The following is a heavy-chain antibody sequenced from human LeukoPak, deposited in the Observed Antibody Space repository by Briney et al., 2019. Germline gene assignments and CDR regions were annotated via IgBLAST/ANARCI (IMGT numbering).Heavy chain of an antibody. J-gene: IGHJ3*02. Sequence: PSETLSLTCAVYGGSFSGYYWSWIRQPPGKGLEWIGEINHSGSTNYNPSLKSRVTISVDTSKNRFSLKLSSVTAADTAVYYCARVGWYNAFDIWGQGTMVTVSS. CDR1: GGSFSGYY. D-gene: IGHD6-19*01. V-gene: IGHV4-34*01. CDR2: INHSGST. CDR3: ARVGWYNAFDI.